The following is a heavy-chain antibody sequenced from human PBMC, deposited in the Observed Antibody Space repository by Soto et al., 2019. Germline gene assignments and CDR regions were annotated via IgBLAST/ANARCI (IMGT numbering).Heavy chain of an antibody. CDR2: ISYDGSNK. CDR1: GFTFSSYG. J-gene: IGHJ4*02. D-gene: IGHD6-6*01. CDR3: AKEYSSLYYFDY. Sequence: LRLSCAASGFTFSSYGMHWVRQAPGKGLEWVAVISYDGSNKYYADSVKGRFTISRDNSKNTLYLQMNSLRAEDTAVYYCAKEYSSLYYFDYWGQGTLVTVSS. V-gene: IGHV3-30*18.